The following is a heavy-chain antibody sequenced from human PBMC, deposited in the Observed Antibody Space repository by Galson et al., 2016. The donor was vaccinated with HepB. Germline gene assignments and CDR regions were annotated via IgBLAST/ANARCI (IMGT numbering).Heavy chain of an antibody. CDR3: ARFAILDTSGHFDL. CDR1: GGSISGYY. CDR2: TFHSRST. D-gene: IGHD3-22*01. V-gene: IGHV4-59*01. Sequence: SETLSLTCTVSGGSISGYYWNWIRQPPGRGLEWVGYTFHSRSTKYNPSLNSRATISVDTSKHQFSLELTSVTAADTAIYFCARFAILDTSGHFDLWGQGILVTVSS. J-gene: IGHJ4*02.